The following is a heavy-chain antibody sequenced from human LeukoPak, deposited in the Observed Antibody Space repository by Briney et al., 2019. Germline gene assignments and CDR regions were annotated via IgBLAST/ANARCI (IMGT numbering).Heavy chain of an antibody. CDR1: GGTFSSYA. V-gene: IGHV1-2*06. J-gene: IGHJ4*02. D-gene: IGHD3-16*02. Sequence: ASVKVSCKASGGTFSSYAISWVRQAPGQGLEWMGRINPNSGGTNYAQKFQGRVTMTRDTSVSTAYMELSRLRSDDTAVYYCARVAYDYVWGSYRIFDYWGQGTLVTVSS. CDR2: INPNSGGT. CDR3: ARVAYDYVWGSYRIFDY.